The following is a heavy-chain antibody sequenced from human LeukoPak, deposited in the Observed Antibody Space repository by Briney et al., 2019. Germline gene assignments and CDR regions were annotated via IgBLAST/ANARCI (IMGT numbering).Heavy chain of an antibody. CDR1: GYTLTELS. CDR2: FDPEDGET. Sequence: ASVNVSCKVSGYTLTELSMHWVRQAPGKGLEWMGGFDPEDGETIYAQKFQGRVTMTEDTSTDTAYMELSSLRSEDTAVYYCATVRLRFFSVWFDPWGQGTLVTVSS. V-gene: IGHV1-24*01. D-gene: IGHD3-3*01. J-gene: IGHJ5*02. CDR3: ATVRLRFFSVWFDP.